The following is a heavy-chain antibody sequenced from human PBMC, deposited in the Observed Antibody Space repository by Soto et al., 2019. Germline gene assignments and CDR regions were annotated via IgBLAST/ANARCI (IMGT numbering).Heavy chain of an antibody. D-gene: IGHD6-13*01. CDR2: IRSKAYGGTT. V-gene: IGHV3-49*04. CDR1: GFTFGDYA. CDR3: TRTYGSSWTYNWFDP. J-gene: IGHJ5*02. Sequence: PGGSLRLSCTASGFTFGDYAMSWVRQAPGKGLEWVGFIRSKAYGGTTEYAASVKGRFTISRDDSKSIAYLQMNSLKTEDTAVYYCTRTYGSSWTYNWFDPWGQGTLVTVS.